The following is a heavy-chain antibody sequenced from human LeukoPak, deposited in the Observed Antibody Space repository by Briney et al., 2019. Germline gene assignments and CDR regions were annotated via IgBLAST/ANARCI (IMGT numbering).Heavy chain of an antibody. CDR3: AGGGVVDAFDI. D-gene: IGHD2-15*01. V-gene: IGHV4-59*01. CDR1: GGSISGYY. J-gene: IGHJ3*02. CDR2: IYYSGST. Sequence: NPSETLSLTCTVSGGSISGYYWSWIRQPPGKGLEWIGYIYYSGSTNYNPSLKSRVTISVDTSKNQFSLKLSSVTAADTAVYYCAGGGVVDAFDIWGQGTMVTVSS.